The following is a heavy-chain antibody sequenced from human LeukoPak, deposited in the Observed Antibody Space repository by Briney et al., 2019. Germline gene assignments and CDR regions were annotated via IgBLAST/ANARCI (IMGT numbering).Heavy chain of an antibody. CDR1: GGSISSYY. J-gene: IGHJ6*02. Sequence: SETLSLTCTVSGGSISSYYWSWIRQPAGKGLEWIGRIYTSGSTNYNPSLKSRVTMSVDTSKNQFSLKLSSVTAADTAVYYCGTMVRGVKQYYYYYGMDVWGQGTTVTVSS. V-gene: IGHV4-4*07. D-gene: IGHD3-10*01. CDR3: GTMVRGVKQYYYYYGMDV. CDR2: IYTSGST.